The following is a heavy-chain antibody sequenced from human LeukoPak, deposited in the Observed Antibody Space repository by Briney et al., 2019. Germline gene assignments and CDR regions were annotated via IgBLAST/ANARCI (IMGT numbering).Heavy chain of an antibody. V-gene: IGHV1-69*13. J-gene: IGHJ4*02. CDR2: IIPIFGTA. D-gene: IGHD7-27*01. CDR3: ARAPELGNFDY. Sequence: ASVKVSCKASGYTFTGYYMHWVRQAPGQGLEWMGWIIPIFGTANYAQKFQGRVTITADESTSTAYMELSSLRSEDTAVYYCARAPELGNFDYWGQGTLVTVSS. CDR1: GYTFTGYY.